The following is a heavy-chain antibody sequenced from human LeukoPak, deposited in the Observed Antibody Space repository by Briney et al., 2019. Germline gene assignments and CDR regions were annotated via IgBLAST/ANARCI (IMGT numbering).Heavy chain of an antibody. J-gene: IGHJ4*02. CDR3: ARGLSEEWLLPFDY. D-gene: IGHD3-3*01. CDR1: GGSISSSSYY. Sequence: SETLSLTCTVSGGSISSSSYYWGWIRQPPGKGLEWIGSIYYSGSTYYNPSLKSRVTISVDTSKNQFSLKLSSVTAADTAVYYCARGLSEEWLLPFDYWGQGTLVTVSS. CDR2: IYYSGST. V-gene: IGHV4-39*07.